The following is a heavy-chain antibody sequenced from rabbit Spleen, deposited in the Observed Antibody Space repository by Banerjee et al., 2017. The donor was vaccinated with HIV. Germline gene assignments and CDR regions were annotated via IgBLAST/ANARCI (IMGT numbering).Heavy chain of an antibody. J-gene: IGHJ6*01. V-gene: IGHV1S45*01. D-gene: IGHD8-1*01. CDR1: GVSLNDKDV. CDR2: IFNGDGST. CDR3: ARDTGSSFSSYGMDL. Sequence: QEQLEESGGGLVKPEGSLTLTCKASGVSLNDKDVMCWVRQAPGKGLEWIACIFNGDGSTYSATWAKGRFTCSKTSSTTVTLQMTSLTVADTATYFCARDTGSSFSSYGMDLWGPGTLVTVS.